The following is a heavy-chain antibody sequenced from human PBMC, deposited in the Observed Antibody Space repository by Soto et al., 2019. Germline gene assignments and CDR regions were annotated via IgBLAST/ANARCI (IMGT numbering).Heavy chain of an antibody. CDR1: GGSISSSSYY. CDR3: ARHTPAISISDH. V-gene: IGHV4-39*01. D-gene: IGHD2-15*01. J-gene: IGHJ4*02. Sequence: QLQLQESGPGLVKPSETLSLTCTVSGGSISSSSYYWGWIRQPPGKGLEWIGSIYYSGSTYYNPSLKSRVTITVDTSKNTFSVKLSSVTAADTAVYYCARHTPAISISDHWCQGTLVTVSS. CDR2: IYYSGST.